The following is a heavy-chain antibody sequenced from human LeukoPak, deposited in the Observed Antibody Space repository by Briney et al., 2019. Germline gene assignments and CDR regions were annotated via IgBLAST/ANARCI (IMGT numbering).Heavy chain of an antibody. Sequence: GGSLRLSCAASGFTFSTYAMSWVRQAPGKGLEWVSGISGTGGSTYYADSVRGRFTISRDNSKNTLYLQMNSLKPEDTAVYYCARKPHNYYDSSGYYNYFDYWGQGTLVTVSS. CDR3: ARKPHNYYDSSGYYNYFDY. CDR2: ISGTGGST. D-gene: IGHD3-22*01. J-gene: IGHJ4*02. V-gene: IGHV3-23*01. CDR1: GFTFSTYA.